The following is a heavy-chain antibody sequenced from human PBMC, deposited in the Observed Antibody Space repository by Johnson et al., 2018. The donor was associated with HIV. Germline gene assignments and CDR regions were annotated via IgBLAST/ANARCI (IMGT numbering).Heavy chain of an antibody. CDR3: AKGDGYNYAFDI. Sequence: EVQLVESGGGVVRPGGSLRLSCAASGFTFDDYGMSWVRQAPWKGLEWVSGINWNGGTTDYADSVKGRFTISRDNAKNSLYLQMNSLRAEDTALYYCAKGDGYNYAFDIWGQGTMVTVSS. D-gene: IGHD5-24*01. CDR2: INWNGGTT. V-gene: IGHV3-20*04. CDR1: GFTFDDYG. J-gene: IGHJ3*02.